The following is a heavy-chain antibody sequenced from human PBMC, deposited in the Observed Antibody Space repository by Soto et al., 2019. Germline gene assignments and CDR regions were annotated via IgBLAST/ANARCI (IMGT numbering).Heavy chain of an antibody. CDR1: GFTFSSYA. CDR2: ISGSGGST. V-gene: IGHV3-23*01. Sequence: GGSLRLSCAASGFTFSSYAMSWVRQAPGKGLEWVSAISGSGGSTYYADSVKGRFTISRDNSKNTLYLQMNSLRAEDTAVYYCAKAPDIVVVVAATRKTNWFDPWGQGTLVTVSS. CDR3: AKAPDIVVVVAATRKTNWFDP. D-gene: IGHD2-15*01. J-gene: IGHJ5*02.